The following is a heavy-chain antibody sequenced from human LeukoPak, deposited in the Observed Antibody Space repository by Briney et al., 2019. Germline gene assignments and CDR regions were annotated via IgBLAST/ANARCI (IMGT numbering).Heavy chain of an antibody. V-gene: IGHV4-59*12. D-gene: IGHD3-10*01. CDR2: IYYSGST. J-gene: IGHJ4*02. CDR1: GGSISSYY. CDR3: ARMKDKQADGSLFDY. Sequence: SETLSLTCTVSGGSISSYYWSWIRQPPGKGLEWIGYIYYSGSTNYNPSLKSRVTISVDTSKNQFSLKLSSVTAADTAVYYCARMKDKQADGSLFDYWGQGTLVTVSS.